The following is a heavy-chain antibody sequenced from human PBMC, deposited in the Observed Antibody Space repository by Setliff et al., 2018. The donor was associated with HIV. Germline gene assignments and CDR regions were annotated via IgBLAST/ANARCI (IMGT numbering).Heavy chain of an antibody. V-gene: IGHV4-39*01. D-gene: IGHD2-21*01. CDR3: ARVPVAGANWFDP. CDR2: VSQSGST. J-gene: IGHJ5*02. CDR1: GVSINRTDHY. Sequence: SETLSLTCSVSGVSINRTDHYWGWIRQSPGKRLEWIGSVSQSGSTYYNPSLKSRITISVDRSKNLFSLKLISVTAADQGVYYCARVPVAGANWFDPWGLGTPVTVSS.